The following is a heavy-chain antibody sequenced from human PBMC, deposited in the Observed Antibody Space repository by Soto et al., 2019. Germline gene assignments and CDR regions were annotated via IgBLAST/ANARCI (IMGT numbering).Heavy chain of an antibody. J-gene: IGHJ4*02. Sequence: PGGSLRLSCAASGFTFSSYAMSWVRQAPGKGLEWVSAISGSGGSIYYADFVKGRFTISRDNSKNTLYLQMNSLRAEDTAVYYCAKDVWWLDGYYFDYWGQGTLVTVSS. CDR3: AKDVWWLDGYYFDY. CDR1: GFTFSSYA. D-gene: IGHD2-21*01. CDR2: ISGSGGSI. V-gene: IGHV3-23*01.